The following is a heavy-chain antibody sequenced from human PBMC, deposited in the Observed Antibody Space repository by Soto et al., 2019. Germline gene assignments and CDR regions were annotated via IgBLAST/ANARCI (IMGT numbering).Heavy chain of an antibody. D-gene: IGHD1-26*01. CDR1: GFDFGDYA. V-gene: IGHV3-49*04. CDR3: SRIGPGADTRWFFDY. CDR2: IRAKPAGGTA. J-gene: IGHJ4*02. Sequence: GGSLRLSCATSGFDFGDYALAWVRQGPGRGLEWVAFIRAKPAGGTAEYAASVKDRFTLSRDGSESIAYLQMNSLKVEDTGMYYCSRIGPGADTRWFFDYWGQGTPVTVSS.